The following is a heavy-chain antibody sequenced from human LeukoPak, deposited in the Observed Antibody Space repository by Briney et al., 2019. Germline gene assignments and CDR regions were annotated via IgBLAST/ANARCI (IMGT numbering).Heavy chain of an antibody. Sequence: PGALSLSCAESGDSISSSRDYWGCIGHPPGKGLEWIGRIDDSGRNSYNTSLKSRATTSVDTAKNQCYLKLSSVTEADTAVYYCARDVYGGNAGGRYYFDYWGQGTLVTVSS. CDR1: GDSISSSRDY. V-gene: IGHV4-39*07. CDR2: IDDSGRN. D-gene: IGHD4-23*01. J-gene: IGHJ4*02. CDR3: ARDVYGGNAGGRYYFDY.